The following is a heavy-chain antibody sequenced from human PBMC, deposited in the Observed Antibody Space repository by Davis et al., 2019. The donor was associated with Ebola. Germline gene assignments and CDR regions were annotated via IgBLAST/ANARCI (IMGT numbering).Heavy chain of an antibody. J-gene: IGHJ4*02. CDR2: ISSSSSTI. V-gene: IGHV3-11*04. CDR1: GFTFSDYY. CDR3: ARDRYDILTGYYIYFDY. D-gene: IGHD3-9*01. Sequence: GESLKTSCAASGFTFSDYYMCWIRQAPGTGLEWVSYISSSSSTIYYADSVKGRFTISRNNAKNSLYLQMNSLRDEDTAVYYCARDRYDILTGYYIYFDYWGQGTLVTVSS.